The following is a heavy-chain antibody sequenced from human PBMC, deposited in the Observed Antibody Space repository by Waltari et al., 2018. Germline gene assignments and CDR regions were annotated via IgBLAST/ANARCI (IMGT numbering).Heavy chain of an antibody. CDR2: MNPKSGNT. CDR1: GYTFTSYD. Sequence: QVQLVQSGAEVKKPGASVKVSCKASGYTFTSYDINWVRQATGQGLEWMGWMNPKSGNTGYAQKFQGRVTMTRNTSISTAYMELSSLRSEDTAVYYCAKGSITIFGVAQNWFDPWGQGTLVTVSS. J-gene: IGHJ5*02. D-gene: IGHD3-3*01. V-gene: IGHV1-8*01. CDR3: AKGSITIFGVAQNWFDP.